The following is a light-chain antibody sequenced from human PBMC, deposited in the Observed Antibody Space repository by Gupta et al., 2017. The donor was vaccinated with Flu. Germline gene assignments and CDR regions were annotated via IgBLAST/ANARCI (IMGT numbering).Light chain of an antibody. CDR1: SSDIGSYNY. CDR2: GVT. V-gene: IGLV2-14*01. Sequence: QSALPQPASVSGSPDQSITISCTGTSSDIGSYNYVSWYQQHPGQAPKLLIYGVTNRPSGVSTRFSASKSGDTASLTISGLQAEDEADYYCSSSRSSSTLVFGGGTNLTVL. J-gene: IGLJ2*01. CDR3: SSSRSSSTLV.